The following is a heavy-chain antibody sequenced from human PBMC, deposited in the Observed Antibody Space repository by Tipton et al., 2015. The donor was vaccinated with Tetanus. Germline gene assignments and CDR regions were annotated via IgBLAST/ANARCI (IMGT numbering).Heavy chain of an antibody. CDR1: GYTFTGYY. J-gene: IGHJ6*02. V-gene: IGHV1-2*02. Sequence: QLVQSGAEVKKPGASVKVSCKASGYTFTGYYIYWVRQAPGQGLEWMGWIDPNSGGTVYAQKFQGRVTMTRDTSISTAYMELRSLRSDDTAAYYCARDGGDYIYYGMDVWGPGTTVTVS. CDR3: ARDGGDYIYYGMDV. D-gene: IGHD2-21*01. CDR2: IDPNSGGT.